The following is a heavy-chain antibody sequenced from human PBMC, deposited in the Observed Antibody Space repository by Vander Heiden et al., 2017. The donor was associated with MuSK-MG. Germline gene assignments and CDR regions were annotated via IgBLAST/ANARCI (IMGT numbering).Heavy chain of an antibody. CDR3: ARSIRDP. D-gene: IGHD2-21*01. CDR1: GYSISSGYY. Sequence: QVQLQESGPGLVKTSETLSLTCAVSGYSISSGYYWGWIRQPPGKGLEWIGSIYHSGSTYYNPSLKSRVTISVDTSKNQFSLKLSSVTAADTAVYYCARSIRDPWGQGTLVTVSS. J-gene: IGHJ5*02. V-gene: IGHV4-38-2*01. CDR2: IYHSGST.